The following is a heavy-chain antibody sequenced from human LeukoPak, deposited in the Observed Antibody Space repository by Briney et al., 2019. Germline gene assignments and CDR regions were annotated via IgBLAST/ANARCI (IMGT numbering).Heavy chain of an antibody. J-gene: IGHJ4*02. CDR3: ARGYCSGGSCYGGDHNDY. Sequence: PGGSLRLSCAASGFTFSSYWMHWVRPASAKGLVWVSRINSDGSSTSYADSVKGRFTISRDNAKNTLYLQMNSLRVEDTAVYYCARGYCSGGSCYGGDHNDYWGQGTLVTVSS. CDR1: GFTFSSYW. CDR2: INSDGSST. V-gene: IGHV3-74*01. D-gene: IGHD2-15*01.